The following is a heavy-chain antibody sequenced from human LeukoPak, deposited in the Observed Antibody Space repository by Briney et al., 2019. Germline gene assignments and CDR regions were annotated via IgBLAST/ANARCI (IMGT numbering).Heavy chain of an antibody. D-gene: IGHD5-24*01. J-gene: IGHJ4*02. Sequence: GGSLRLSCAASGFTFSSYGMHWVRQAPGKGLEWVAFIRYDGSNKYYADSVKGRFTISRDNSKNTLYLQMNSLRAEDTAVDYCAKGAGDGYNSFDYWGQGTLVTVSS. CDR3: AKGAGDGYNSFDY. V-gene: IGHV3-30*02. CDR1: GFTFSSYG. CDR2: IRYDGSNK.